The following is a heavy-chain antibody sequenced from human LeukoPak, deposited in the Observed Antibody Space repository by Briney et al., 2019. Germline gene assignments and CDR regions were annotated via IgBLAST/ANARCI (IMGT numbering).Heavy chain of an antibody. D-gene: IGHD3/OR15-3a*01. CDR3: VKDYWTN. CDR1: GFTFSSYA. Sequence: GRSLRLSCAASGFTFSSYAMHWVRQAPGKGLEWVAVISYDGSNKYYADSVKGRFTISRDNSKNTLYLQMGSLRAEDTAVYYCVKDYWTNWGQGTLVTVSS. CDR2: ISYDGSNK. V-gene: IGHV3-30*14. J-gene: IGHJ4*02.